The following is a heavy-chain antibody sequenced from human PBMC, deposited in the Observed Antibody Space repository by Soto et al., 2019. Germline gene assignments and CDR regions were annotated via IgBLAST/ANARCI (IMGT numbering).Heavy chain of an antibody. CDR1: GYTFTRYG. V-gene: IGHV1-18*01. CDR3: AKNGQPPYYYYGMDV. CDR2: ISGHNGDT. Sequence: ASVKVSCKASGYTFTRYGISWVRQAPGQGLEWMGWISGHNGDTKYAQKFQGRVTMTIDTSTTTTYMELRSLTSDDTAVYYCAKNGQPPYYYYGMDVWGQGTTVTVSS. D-gene: IGHD2-8*01. J-gene: IGHJ6*02.